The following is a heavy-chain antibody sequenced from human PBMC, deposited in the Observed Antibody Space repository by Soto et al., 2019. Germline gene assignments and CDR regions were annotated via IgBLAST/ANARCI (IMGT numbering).Heavy chain of an antibody. CDR3: ARGGGVRGVISSAWFDA. CDR2: INHSGST. Sequence: SETLSLTCAVYGGSLSGYYWRWIRQPPGKGLEWIGEINHSGSTNYNPSLKSRVTISVDTSKNQFSLKLSSVTAADTAVYYCARGGGVRGVISSAWFDAWGQGTLVTVSS. D-gene: IGHD3-10*01. V-gene: IGHV4-34*01. J-gene: IGHJ5*02. CDR1: GGSLSGYY.